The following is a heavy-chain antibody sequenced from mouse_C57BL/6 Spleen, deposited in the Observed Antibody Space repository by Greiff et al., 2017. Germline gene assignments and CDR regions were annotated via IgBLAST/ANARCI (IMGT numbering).Heavy chain of an antibody. Sequence: QVQLQQPGAELVMPGASVKLSCKASGYTFTSYWMHWVKQRPGQGLEWIGEIDPSDSYTNYNQKFKGKSTLTVDKSSSTAYMQLSSLTSEDSVVYYCASKFTTAWYFDVWGTGTTVTVSS. D-gene: IGHD1-2*01. J-gene: IGHJ1*03. CDR3: ASKFTTAWYFDV. CDR1: GYTFTSYW. V-gene: IGHV1-69*01. CDR2: IDPSDSYT.